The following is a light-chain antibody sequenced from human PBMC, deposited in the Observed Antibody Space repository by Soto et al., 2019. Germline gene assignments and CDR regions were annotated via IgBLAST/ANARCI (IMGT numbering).Light chain of an antibody. V-gene: IGKV3-20*01. J-gene: IGKJ4*01. CDR1: QSVYSSY. CDR2: GAS. CDR3: QQYGSSPLT. Sequence: EIVLTQSPGTLSLSPGERATLSCRASQSVYSSYLAWYQQKPGQAPRLLIYGASSRVTGIPDRFTGSGSGTDFTLIITRLEPDDFAVYYCQQYGSSPLTVGGGTKVEIK.